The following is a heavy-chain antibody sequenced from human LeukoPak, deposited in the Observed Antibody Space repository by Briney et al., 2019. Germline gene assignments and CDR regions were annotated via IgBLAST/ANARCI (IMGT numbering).Heavy chain of an antibody. Sequence: GGSLRLSCAASGFTFSSYEMNWVRQAPGKGLEWVSYISSSGSTIYYADSVKGRFTISRENAKRSLYLQMNSLRAEDTALYYCVKEILGFNYWGQGTLVTVSS. CDR3: VKEILGFNY. CDR2: ISSSGSTI. D-gene: IGHD1-26*01. V-gene: IGHV3-48*03. CDR1: GFTFSSYE. J-gene: IGHJ4*02.